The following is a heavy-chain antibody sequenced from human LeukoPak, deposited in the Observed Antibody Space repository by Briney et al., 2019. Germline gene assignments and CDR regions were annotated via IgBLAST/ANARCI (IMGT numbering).Heavy chain of an antibody. J-gene: IGHJ4*02. CDR3: AKVFRYCSSTSCSVRDY. CDR2: ISGSGGST. Sequence: GGSLRLSCAASGFTFSSYAMSWVRQAPGKGLEWVSAISGSGGSTYYADSVKGRFTISRDNSKNTLYLQMNSLRAKDTAVYYCAKVFRYCSSTSCSVRDYWGQGTLVTVSS. V-gene: IGHV3-23*01. CDR1: GFTFSSYA. D-gene: IGHD2-2*01.